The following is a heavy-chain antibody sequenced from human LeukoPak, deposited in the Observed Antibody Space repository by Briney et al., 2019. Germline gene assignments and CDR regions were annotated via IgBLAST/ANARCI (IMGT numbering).Heavy chain of an antibody. V-gene: IGHV4-59*01. CDR1: GGSISSYY. CDR2: IYYSGST. CDR3: ARGLRWYYFDY. J-gene: IGHJ4*02. Sequence: SETLSLTCNVSGGSISSYYWSWIRQPPGKGLEWIGYIYYSGSTNYNPSLKSRVTISVDTSKNQFSLKLSSVTAADTAVYYCARGLRWYYFDYWGQGTLVTVSS. D-gene: IGHD4-23*01.